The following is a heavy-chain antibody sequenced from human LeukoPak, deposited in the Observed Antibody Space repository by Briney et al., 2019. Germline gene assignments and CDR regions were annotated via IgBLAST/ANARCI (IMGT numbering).Heavy chain of an antibody. CDR1: GFTFSSYG. D-gene: IGHD6-19*01. CDR3: ASSGWLPFDY. Sequence: GGSLRLSCAASGFTFSSYGMHWVRQAPGKGLEWVAVIWYDGSNKYYADSVKGRFTISRDNAKNSLYLQMNSLRAEDTAVYYCASSGWLPFDYWGQGTLVTVSS. J-gene: IGHJ4*02. V-gene: IGHV3-33*03. CDR2: IWYDGSNK.